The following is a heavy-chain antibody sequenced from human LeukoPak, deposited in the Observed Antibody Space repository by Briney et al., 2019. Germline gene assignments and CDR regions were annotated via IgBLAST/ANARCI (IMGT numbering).Heavy chain of an antibody. CDR1: GGSIGSNNYY. D-gene: IGHD6-13*01. Sequence: PSETLSLTCSVSGGSIGSNNYYWAWIRQPPGKGLEWIATMHYSGTTFYNMSVKNRVAISLDSSKNQFSLKVNSVTASDTAVYFCASLAASGNFKVDYWGQGTLVTVSS. CDR2: MHYSGTT. V-gene: IGHV4-39*01. CDR3: ASLAASGNFKVDY. J-gene: IGHJ4*02.